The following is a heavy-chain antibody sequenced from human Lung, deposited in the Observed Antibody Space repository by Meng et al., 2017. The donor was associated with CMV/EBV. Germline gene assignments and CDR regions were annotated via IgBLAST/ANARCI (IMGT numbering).Heavy chain of an antibody. D-gene: IGHD1-26*01. CDR3: ARLSGSYSWYFDL. Sequence: GGSLRLXCAASGFTFSSNAISWVRQAPGKGLEWVSNISGSGGSTYYADSVKGRFTISRDNSKNTLYLQMNSLRADDTAVYYCARLSGSYSWYFDLWGRGSLVTVSS. J-gene: IGHJ2*01. CDR2: ISGSGGST. V-gene: IGHV3-23*01. CDR1: GFTFSSNA.